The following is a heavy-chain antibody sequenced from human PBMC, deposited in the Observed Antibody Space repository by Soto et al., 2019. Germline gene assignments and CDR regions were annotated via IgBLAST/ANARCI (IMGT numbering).Heavy chain of an antibody. Sequence: SETLSLTCAVYGGSFSGYYWSWIRQPPGKGLEWIGEINHSGSTNYNPSLKSRVTISVDTSKNQFSLKLSPVTAADTAAYYCPRGREDQGVVATAHFVYWGQGTLVTVSS. CDR2: INHSGST. CDR3: PRGREDQGVVATAHFVY. V-gene: IGHV4-34*01. D-gene: IGHD2-15*01. J-gene: IGHJ4*02. CDR1: GGSFSGYY.